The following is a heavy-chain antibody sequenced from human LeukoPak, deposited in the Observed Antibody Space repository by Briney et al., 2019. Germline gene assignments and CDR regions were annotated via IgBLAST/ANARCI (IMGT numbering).Heavy chain of an antibody. Sequence: PGRSLRLSCAASGFTFSSYGMHWVRQAPGKGLEWVAVIWYDGSNKYYADSVKGRFTISRDNSKNTLYLQMNGLRAEDTAVYYCARVGSSGWYAYFDYWGQGTLVTVSS. J-gene: IGHJ4*02. V-gene: IGHV3-33*01. D-gene: IGHD6-19*01. CDR2: IWYDGSNK. CDR1: GFTFSSYG. CDR3: ARVGSSGWYAYFDY.